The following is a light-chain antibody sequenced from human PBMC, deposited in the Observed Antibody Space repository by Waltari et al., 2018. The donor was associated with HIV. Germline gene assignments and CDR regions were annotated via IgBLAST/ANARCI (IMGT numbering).Light chain of an antibody. Sequence: QSVLTQPPSVSGAPGRSVIITCTGNNSNIGAPYDVHWYQQLPGAAPKLLISMNTNRPSGVRDRLSVSRSGTSASLAITWLQAGDEADYYCQSYDTSLGASVFGGGTKLTVL. J-gene: IGLJ3*02. CDR1: NSNIGAPYD. CDR3: QSYDTSLGASV. V-gene: IGLV1-40*01. CDR2: MNT.